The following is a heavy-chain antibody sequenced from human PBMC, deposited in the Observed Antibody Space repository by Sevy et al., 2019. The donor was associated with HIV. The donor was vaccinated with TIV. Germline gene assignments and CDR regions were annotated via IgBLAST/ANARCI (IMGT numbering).Heavy chain of an antibody. D-gene: IGHD2-2*01. Sequence: ASVKVSCKASGGTFSSYAINWVRQAPGQGLEWMGRIIPIPGIPNYAQKFQGRVTITADKSTSTAYMELSSLRSEDTAVYYRARDASSYCTSYSCYGGGFDPWGQGTLVTVSS. CDR3: ARDASSYCTSYSCYGGGFDP. CDR2: IIPIPGIP. V-gene: IGHV1-69*04. J-gene: IGHJ5*02. CDR1: GGTFSSYA.